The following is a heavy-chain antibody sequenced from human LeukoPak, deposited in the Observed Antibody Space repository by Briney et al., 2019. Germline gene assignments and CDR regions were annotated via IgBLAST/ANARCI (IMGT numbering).Heavy chain of an antibody. CDR2: LNPNSGGT. D-gene: IGHD1-26*01. V-gene: IGHV1-2*02. CDR3: AREGPIVGATHLVDY. J-gene: IGHJ4*02. Sequence: ASVKVSCKASGYTFTDYYLHWVRQAPGQGLEWMGWLNPNSGGTNYAQKFQGRVTMTRDTSISTAYMELSRVRSDDTAVYYCAREGPIVGATHLVDYWGQGTLVTVSS. CDR1: GYTFTDYY.